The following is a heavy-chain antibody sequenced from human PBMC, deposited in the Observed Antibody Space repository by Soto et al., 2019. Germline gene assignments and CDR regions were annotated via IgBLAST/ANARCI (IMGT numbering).Heavy chain of an antibody. CDR3: ARVPGYYGSGSYSHYYYGMDV. J-gene: IGHJ6*02. V-gene: IGHV4-4*02. CDR1: GGSISSSYW. D-gene: IGHD3-10*01. CDR2: IYHSGST. Sequence: SETLSLTCAVSGGSISSSYWWSWVRQPPGKGLEWIGEIYHSGSTNYNTSLKSRVTISVDTSKNQFSLKLSSVTAADTAVYYCARVPGYYGSGSYSHYYYGMDVWGQGTTVTVSS.